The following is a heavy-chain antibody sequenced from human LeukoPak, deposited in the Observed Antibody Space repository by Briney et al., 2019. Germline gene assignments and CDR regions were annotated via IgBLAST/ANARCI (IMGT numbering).Heavy chain of an antibody. D-gene: IGHD3-10*02. V-gene: IGHV3-7*01. CDR3: ARLEDAVTKLQY. J-gene: IGHJ4*02. Sequence: LTGGSLRLSCVGSGSTFSSYSMSWVRQAPGKGLAWVATIKYGGSQTYYVDSVKGRFTISRDDAKNSLFLQMNSLRVEDTAVYYCARLEDAVTKLQYWGLGTLVTVSS. CDR2: IKYGGSQT. CDR1: GSTFSSYS.